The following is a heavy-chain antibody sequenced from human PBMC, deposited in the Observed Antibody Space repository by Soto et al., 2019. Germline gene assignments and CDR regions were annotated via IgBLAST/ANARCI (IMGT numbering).Heavy chain of an antibody. CDR1: GFTFSSYA. CDR2: ISGTGGST. V-gene: IGHV3-23*01. J-gene: IGHJ6*03. D-gene: IGHD2-2*01. Sequence: GGSLRLSCAASGFTFSSYAMGWVRQAPGKGLEWVSAISGTGGSTYYADSVKGRFTISRDNSKNTLYLQMNSLRAEDTAVYYCAKAGYCSSATCATRYYYMDVWGKGTTVTVSS. CDR3: AKAGYCSSATCATRYYYMDV.